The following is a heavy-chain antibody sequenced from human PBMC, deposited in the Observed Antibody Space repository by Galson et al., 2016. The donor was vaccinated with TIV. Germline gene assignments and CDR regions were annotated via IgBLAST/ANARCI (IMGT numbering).Heavy chain of an antibody. Sequence: VSGASISTSSNYWVWIRQPPGKGLEWIGTIFYSGVTYYNWSLKSRVTISIDTSKRQFSLNVRSMTAADTAVYYCARRQQWLGGSFDVWGQGTMVAVS. CDR1: GASISTSSNY. CDR3: ARRQQWLGGSFDV. CDR2: IFYSGVT. D-gene: IGHD6-19*01. J-gene: IGHJ3*01. V-gene: IGHV4-39*01.